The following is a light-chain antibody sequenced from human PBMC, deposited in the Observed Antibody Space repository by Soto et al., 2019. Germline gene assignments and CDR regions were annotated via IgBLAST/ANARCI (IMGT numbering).Light chain of an antibody. CDR2: GSS. CDR1: QSVYSTY. J-gene: IGKJ1*01. V-gene: IGKV3-20*01. Sequence: EIVVTQSPGTLSLSPGDTATLSCRASQSVYSTYLAWYQHKVGQAPRLLIYGSSTRATGIPDRFSGSGSGTDLTLTIRRLEPEDCAVYFCQQYGSSPSTFGQGTKVEVK. CDR3: QQYGSSPST.